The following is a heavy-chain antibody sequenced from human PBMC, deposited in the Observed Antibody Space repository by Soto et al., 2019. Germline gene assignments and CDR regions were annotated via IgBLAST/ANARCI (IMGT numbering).Heavy chain of an antibody. CDR1: GYTFTGDS. D-gene: IGHD3-22*01. J-gene: IGHJ4*02. V-gene: IGHV1-2*02. Sequence: AAVKASCKASGYTFTGDSIHWVRQAPGQGLEWMGWINPNSGDTNYAQNFQGRVTMTRDTSINTADMELSSLRSDDTAVYYCARVHYYDNRGYYPVFDYWGQGSLVIVSS. CDR2: INPNSGDT. CDR3: ARVHYYDNRGYYPVFDY.